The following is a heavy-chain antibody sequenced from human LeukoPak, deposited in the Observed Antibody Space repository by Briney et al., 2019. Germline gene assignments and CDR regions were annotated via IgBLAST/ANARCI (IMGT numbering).Heavy chain of an antibody. CDR2: IYSGGST. J-gene: IGHJ4*02. V-gene: IGHV3-53*01. CDR3: VYDSSGYYTFDY. CDR1: GFTVSSNY. D-gene: IGHD3-22*01. Sequence: PGGSLRLSCAASGFTVSSNYMSWVRQAPGKGLEWVSVIYSGGSTYYADSVKGRFTISRDNSKNTLYLQMNSLRAEDTAVYYCVYDSSGYYTFDYWGQGTLVTVSS.